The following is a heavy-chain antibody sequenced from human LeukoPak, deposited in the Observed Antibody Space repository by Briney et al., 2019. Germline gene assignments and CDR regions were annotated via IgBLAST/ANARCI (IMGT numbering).Heavy chain of an antibody. V-gene: IGHV1-2*06. CDR3: AVNDYGDYVPSN. D-gene: IGHD4-17*01. CDR2: INPNSGGT. Sequence: ASVKVSCKASGYTFTGYYMHWVRQAPGQELEWMGRINPNSGGTNYAQKFQGRVTMTRDTSISTAYMELSRLRSDDTAVYYCAVNDYGDYVPSNWGQGTLVTVSS. CDR1: GYTFTGYY. J-gene: IGHJ4*02.